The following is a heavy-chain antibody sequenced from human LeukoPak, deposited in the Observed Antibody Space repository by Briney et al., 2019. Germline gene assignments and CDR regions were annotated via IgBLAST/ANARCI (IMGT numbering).Heavy chain of an antibody. J-gene: IGHJ4*02. CDR3: ARHFSSSGYYFAGSTYSDY. CDR1: GGSISSSSYY. V-gene: IGHV4-39*01. D-gene: IGHD3-3*01. Sequence: SETLSLTCTVSGGSISSSSYYWGWIRQPPGKGLEWMGSIYYSGSTYYNPSLKSRVTISVDTSENQFSLKLSSVTAADTAVYYCARHFSSSGYYFAGSTYSDYWGQGTLVTVSS. CDR2: IYYSGST.